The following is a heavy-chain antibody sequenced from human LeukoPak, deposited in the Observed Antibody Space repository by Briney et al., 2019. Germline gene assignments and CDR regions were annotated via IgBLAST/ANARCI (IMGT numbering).Heavy chain of an antibody. CDR2: IYHSGST. Sequence: SETLSLTCAVSGVSIGSGVYSWTWLRQPPGKGLEWIGYIYHSGSTSYNPSLKSRVTISVDRSKNQFSLKLSSVTAADTAVYYCVRDDVSVGMDVWGQGTTVTVSS. D-gene: IGHD5/OR15-5a*01. V-gene: IGHV4-30-2*01. CDR3: VRDDVSVGMDV. CDR1: GVSIGSGVYS. J-gene: IGHJ6*02.